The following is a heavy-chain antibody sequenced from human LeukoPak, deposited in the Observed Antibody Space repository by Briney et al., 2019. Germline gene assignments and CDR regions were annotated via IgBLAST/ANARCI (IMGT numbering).Heavy chain of an antibody. CDR3: ASAYSGYCSSTSCSDY. CDR2: IIPIFGTA. Sequence: GASVKVSCKASGGTFSSYAISWVRQAPGQGLEWMGGIIPIFGTANYAQKFQGRVTITADESTSTAYMELSSLRSEDTAVYYCASAYSGYCSSTSCSDYWGQGTLVTVS. J-gene: IGHJ4*02. D-gene: IGHD2-2*01. CDR1: GGTFSSYA. V-gene: IGHV1-69*13.